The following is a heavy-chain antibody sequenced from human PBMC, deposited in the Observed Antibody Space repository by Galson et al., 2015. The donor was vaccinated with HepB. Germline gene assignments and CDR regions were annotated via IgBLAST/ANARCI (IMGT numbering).Heavy chain of an antibody. Sequence: SVKVSCKASGYTFTSYAMHWVRQAPGQRLEWMGWINAGNGNTKYSQKFQGRVTITRDTSASTAYMELSSLRSEDTAVYYCARERRYSYPLDPWGQGTLVTVSS. J-gene: IGHJ5*02. CDR3: ARERRYSYPLDP. CDR1: GYTFTSYA. V-gene: IGHV1-3*01. CDR2: INAGNGNT. D-gene: IGHD5-18*01.